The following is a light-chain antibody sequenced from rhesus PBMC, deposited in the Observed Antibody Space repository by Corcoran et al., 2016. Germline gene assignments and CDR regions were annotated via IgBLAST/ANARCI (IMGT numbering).Light chain of an antibody. J-gene: IGKJ4*01. V-gene: IGKV1-22*01. Sequence: DIQMTQSPSSLSASVGDTVTITCRASQGISSWLAWYQQKPGKAPKLLIYKGSRLQSGVPSRFSGSGSVTVFTLTSSSLQSEGFATYYCQQYSSRPLTFGGGTKVELK. CDR2: KGS. CDR1: QGISSW. CDR3: QQYSSRPLT.